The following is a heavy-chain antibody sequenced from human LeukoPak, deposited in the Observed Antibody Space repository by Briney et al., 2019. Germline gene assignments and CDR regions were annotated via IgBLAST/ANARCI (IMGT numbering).Heavy chain of an antibody. CDR3: AKGRRGSEIAVFSY. D-gene: IGHD6-19*01. J-gene: IGHJ4*02. CDR1: GFTFSSYS. CDR2: ISGSGGST. Sequence: GGSLRLSCAASGFTFSSYSMNWVRQAPGKGLEWVSAISGSGGSTYYADSVKGRFTISRDNSKNTLYLQMNSLRAEDTAVYYCAKGRRGSEIAVFSYWGQGTLVTVSS. V-gene: IGHV3-23*01.